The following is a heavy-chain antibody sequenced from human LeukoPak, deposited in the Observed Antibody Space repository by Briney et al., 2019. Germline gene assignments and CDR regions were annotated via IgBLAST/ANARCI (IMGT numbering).Heavy chain of an antibody. CDR3: ARGSPYGSFSNWFDP. Sequence: SETLSLTCTVSGGSISSYYWSWIRQPPGKGLEWIGYIYYSGSTNYNPSLKSRVTISVDTSKNQFSLKLSSVTAADTAVYYCARGSPYGSFSNWFDPWGQGTLVTVSS. CDR2: IYYSGST. CDR1: GGSISSYY. V-gene: IGHV4-59*01. J-gene: IGHJ5*02. D-gene: IGHD6-6*01.